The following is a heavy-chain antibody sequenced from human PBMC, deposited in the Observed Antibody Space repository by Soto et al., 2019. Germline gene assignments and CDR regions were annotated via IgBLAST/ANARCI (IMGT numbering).Heavy chain of an antibody. CDR3: ATWGALRFFEWSVGYYYYGMDV. V-gene: IGHV1-24*01. J-gene: IGHJ6*02. Sequence: SLRSVCQDQEKGLEWMGGFDPEDGETIYAQKFQGRVTMTEDTTTDTAYMELSSLRSEDTAVYYCATWGALRFFEWSVGYYYYGMDVWGQGTTVTVSS. D-gene: IGHD3-3*01. CDR1: S. CDR2: FDPEDGET.